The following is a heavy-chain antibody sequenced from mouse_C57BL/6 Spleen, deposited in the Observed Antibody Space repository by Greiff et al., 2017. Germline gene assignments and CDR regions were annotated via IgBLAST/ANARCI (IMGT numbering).Heavy chain of an antibody. CDR3: ARKGANWGPWFAY. Sequence: QVQLQQSGAELVRPGTSVKVSCKASGYAFTNYLIEWVKQRPGQGLEWIGVINPGSGGTNYNEKFKGKATLTADKSSSTAYMQLSSLTSEDSAVDFCARKGANWGPWFAYWGQGTLVTVSA. D-gene: IGHD4-1*01. V-gene: IGHV1-54*01. CDR2: INPGSGGT. J-gene: IGHJ3*01. CDR1: GYAFTNYL.